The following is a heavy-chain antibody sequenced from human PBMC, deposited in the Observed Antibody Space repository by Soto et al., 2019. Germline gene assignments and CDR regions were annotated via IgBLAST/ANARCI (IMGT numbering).Heavy chain of an antibody. D-gene: IGHD3-22*01. CDR3: ARPYDSSARFAPFDY. CDR2: SNPNSGGT. CDR1: GYTFTGYY. V-gene: IGHV1-2*02. J-gene: IGHJ4*02. Sequence: ASVKVSCKASGYTFTGYYMHWVRQAPGQGLEWMGWSNPNSGGTNYAQKFQGRVTMTRDTSISTAYMELSRLRSDDTAVYYCARPYDSSARFAPFDYWGQGTLVTVSS.